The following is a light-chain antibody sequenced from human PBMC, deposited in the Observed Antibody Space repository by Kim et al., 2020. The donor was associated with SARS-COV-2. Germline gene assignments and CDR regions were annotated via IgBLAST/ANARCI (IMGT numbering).Light chain of an antibody. CDR3: QQSYSTPRT. V-gene: IGKV1-39*01. CDR2: ASS. Sequence: SASVGDRVTITCRASQSISSYLNWYQQKPGKAPKLLIYASSSLQSGVPSRFSGSGSGTDFTLTISSLQPEDFATYYCQQSYSTPRTFGQGTKLEI. CDR1: QSISSY. J-gene: IGKJ2*01.